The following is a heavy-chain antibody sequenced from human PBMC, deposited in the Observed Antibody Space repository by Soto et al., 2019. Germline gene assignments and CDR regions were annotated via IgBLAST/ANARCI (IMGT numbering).Heavy chain of an antibody. V-gene: IGHV4-34*01. CDR2: INHSGST. CDR1: GGSFSGYY. CDR3: ARRRYCSGGSCYSGYNWFDP. Sequence: LSLTCAVYGGSFSGYYWSWIRQPPGKGLEWIGEINHSGSTNYNPSLKSRVTISVDTSKNQFSLKLSSVTAADTAVYYCARRRYCSGGSCYSGYNWFDPWGQGTLVTVSS. J-gene: IGHJ5*02. D-gene: IGHD2-15*01.